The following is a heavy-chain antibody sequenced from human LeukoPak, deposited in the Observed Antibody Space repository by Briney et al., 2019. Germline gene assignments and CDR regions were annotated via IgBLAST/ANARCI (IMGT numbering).Heavy chain of an antibody. Sequence: ASVKVSCKASGYTFTGYYMHWVRQAPGQGLKWMGWINPNSGGTNYAQKFQGRVTMTRDTSISTAYLELSRPRSDDTAVYYCARGEDYYGSGSYPAFDYWGQGTLVTVSS. J-gene: IGHJ4*02. CDR1: GYTFTGYY. V-gene: IGHV1-2*02. CDR2: INPNSGGT. D-gene: IGHD3-10*01. CDR3: ARGEDYYGSGSYPAFDY.